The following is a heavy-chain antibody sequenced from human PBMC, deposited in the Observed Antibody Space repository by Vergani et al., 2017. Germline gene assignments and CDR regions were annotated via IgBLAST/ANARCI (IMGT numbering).Heavy chain of an antibody. V-gene: IGHV3-21*01. J-gene: IGHJ4*02. D-gene: IGHD3-3*01. Sequence: EVQLVESGGGLVKPGGSLRLSCAASGFTFSSYSMNWVRQAPGKGLEWVSSISSSSSYIYYADSVKGRFTISRDNAKNSLYLQMNSLRAEDTAVYYCASPSIFGVTDYWCQGTLVTVSS. CDR2: ISSSSSYI. CDR3: ASPSIFGVTDY. CDR1: GFTFSSYS.